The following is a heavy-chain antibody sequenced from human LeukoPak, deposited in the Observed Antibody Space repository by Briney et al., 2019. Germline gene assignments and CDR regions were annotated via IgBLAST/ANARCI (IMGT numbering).Heavy chain of an antibody. V-gene: IGHV3-74*01. CDR3: ATGGMSAFEI. CDR1: VFTFSSYW. J-gene: IGHJ3*02. CDR2: IISDVTTT. Sequence: GGSLRLSCAASVFTFSSYWMHWVRQAPGQGLVWVSRIISDVTTTIYADSVKGRFTISRDNAKNTLYLQMNSLRAEDTAVYYCATGGMSAFEIWGQGTMVTVSS. D-gene: IGHD3-16*01.